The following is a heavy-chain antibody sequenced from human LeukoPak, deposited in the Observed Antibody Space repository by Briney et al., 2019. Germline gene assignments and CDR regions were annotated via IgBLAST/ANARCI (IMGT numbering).Heavy chain of an antibody. Sequence: GGSLRLSCAASGFTFSSYAMSWVRLAPGKGLEWVSAISGSGGSTYYADSVKGRFTISRDNSKNTLYLQMNSLRAEDTAVYYCAKEWNGRLLWFGELLSPDIYGMDVWGQGTTVTVSS. D-gene: IGHD3-10*01. J-gene: IGHJ6*02. CDR1: GFTFSSYA. V-gene: IGHV3-23*01. CDR3: AKEWNGRLLWFGELLSPDIYGMDV. CDR2: ISGSGGST.